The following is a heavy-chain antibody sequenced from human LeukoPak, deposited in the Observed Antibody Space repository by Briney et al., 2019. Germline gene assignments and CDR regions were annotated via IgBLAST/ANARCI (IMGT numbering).Heavy chain of an antibody. CDR3: AKGGVVVVRGEAFDI. J-gene: IGHJ3*02. D-gene: IGHD3-22*01. CDR1: GFPFSTYA. Sequence: GGSLRLSCAASGFPFSTYAMSWVRQAPGKGPEWVSGISGSGRSTYYADSVKGRFTISRDNSKNTLYVQMNGLRAEDTAIYYCAKGGVVVVRGEAFDIWGQGTIVTVSS. CDR2: ISGSGRST. V-gene: IGHV3-23*01.